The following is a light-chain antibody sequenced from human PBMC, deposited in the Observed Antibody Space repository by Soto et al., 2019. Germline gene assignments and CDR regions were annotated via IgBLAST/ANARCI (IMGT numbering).Light chain of an antibody. J-gene: IGLJ2*01. CDR2: VNT. V-gene: IGLV1-40*01. Sequence: QSVLTQPPSVSGAPGQRVTISCTGGSSNIGAGYDVHWYQQLPGTAPKLLIYVNTNRPSGVPDRFSGSKSGTSASLAITGLQAEDEAAYYRQAYDNSPGGYVLFGGGTKVTVL. CDR1: SSNIGAGYD. CDR3: QAYDNSPGGYVL.